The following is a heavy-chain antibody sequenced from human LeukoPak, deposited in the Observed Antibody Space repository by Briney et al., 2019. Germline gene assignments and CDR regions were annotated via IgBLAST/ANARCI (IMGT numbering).Heavy chain of an antibody. Sequence: GSLRLSCAASGFTFSGYAMHWVRQAPGKGLEWVAVIWYDGSNKYYADSVKGRSTISRDNSKNTLYLQMNSLRADDTAVYYCAKVTDSSGYFPSDYWGQGTLVTVSS. J-gene: IGHJ4*02. CDR2: IWYDGSNK. V-gene: IGHV3-33*06. CDR1: GFTFSGYA. D-gene: IGHD3-22*01. CDR3: AKVTDSSGYFPSDY.